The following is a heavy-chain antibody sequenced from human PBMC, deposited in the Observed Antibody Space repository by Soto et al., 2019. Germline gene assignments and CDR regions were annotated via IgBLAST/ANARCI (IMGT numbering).Heavy chain of an antibody. CDR1: GITLSYNY. J-gene: IGHJ4*02. CDR2: ISNSDYTT. CDR3: ASGKWSLDY. Sequence: PGGSLRLSCVASGITLSYNYMTWIRQAPGKGLEWLSYISNSDYTTYYADSVKGRFTISRDNAKNSLYLQLNGLRVEDTAVYYCASGKWSLDYWGQGILVTVSS. D-gene: IGHD2-8*01. V-gene: IGHV3-11*01.